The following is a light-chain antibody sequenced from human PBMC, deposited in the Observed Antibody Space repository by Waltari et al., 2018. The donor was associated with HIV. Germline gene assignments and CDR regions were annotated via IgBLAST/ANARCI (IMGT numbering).Light chain of an antibody. Sequence: IQLAQSPSSLSAYVGDRVHITCRGSKGVRNALALYQQKPGRPPKLLIYDASTLEGGVPSRFSGSLSGTDFNLTISNLQPEDSATYYCQQFRTYPRTFGQVATLEIK. J-gene: IGKJ2*01. CDR3: QQFRTYPRT. CDR1: KGVRNA. CDR2: DAS. V-gene: IGKV1-13*02.